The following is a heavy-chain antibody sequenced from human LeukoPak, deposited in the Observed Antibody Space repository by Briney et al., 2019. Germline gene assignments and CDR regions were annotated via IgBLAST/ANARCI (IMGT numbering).Heavy chain of an antibody. J-gene: IGHJ4*02. CDR3: ARGGDSSWIDY. D-gene: IGHD6-19*01. V-gene: IGHV4-59*01. CDR1: GGSLSRYY. CDR2: IYYSGST. Sequence: SETLPLTCPGSGGSLSRYYWSWIRQPPGKGLEWIGYIYYSGSTNYNPSLKSRVTISVDTSKNQFSLKLSSVTAADTAVYYCARGGDSSWIDYWGQGTLVTVSS.